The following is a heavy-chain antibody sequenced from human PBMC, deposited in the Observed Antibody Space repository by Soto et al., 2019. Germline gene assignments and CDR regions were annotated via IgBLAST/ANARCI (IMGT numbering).Heavy chain of an antibody. CDR3: ARERETLGYGADGDGFDI. D-gene: IGHD4-17*01. CDR2: IYSGGST. CDR1: GFTVSSNY. V-gene: IGHV3-66*01. Sequence: PGGSLRLSCAASGFTVSSNYMSWVRQAPGKGLEWVAVIYSGGSTYYADSVKGRFTISRDNSKNTLYLQMNSLRAEDTAVYYCARERETLGYGADGDGFDIWGQGTMVTVSS. J-gene: IGHJ3*02.